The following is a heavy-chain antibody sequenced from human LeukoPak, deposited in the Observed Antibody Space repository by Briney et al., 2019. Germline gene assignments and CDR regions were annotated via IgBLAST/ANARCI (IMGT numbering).Heavy chain of an antibody. Sequence: SETQSLTCTVSGGSISSYYWSWIRQPPEKGLEWIGYIYYSGSTNYNPSLKSRVTISVDTSKNQFSLKLSSVTAADTAVYYCATRVATNYYYGMDVWGQGTTVTVSS. CDR1: GGSISSYY. V-gene: IGHV4-59*01. CDR3: ATRVATNYYYGMDV. D-gene: IGHD5-12*01. CDR2: IYYSGST. J-gene: IGHJ6*02.